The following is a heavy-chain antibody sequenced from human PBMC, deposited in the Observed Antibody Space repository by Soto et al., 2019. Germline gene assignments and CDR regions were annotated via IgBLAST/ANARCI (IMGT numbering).Heavy chain of an antibody. V-gene: IGHV1-69*13. CDR2: IIPIFGTA. J-gene: IGHJ1*01. CDR3: ARDRSGYGSGSYYSN. CDR1: GGTFSSYA. Sequence: ASVKVSCKASGGTFSSYAISWVRQAPGQGPEWMGGIIPIFGTANYAQKFQGRVTITADESTSTAYMELSSLRSEDTAVYYCARDRSGYGSGSYYSNWGQGTLVTVSS. D-gene: IGHD3-10*01.